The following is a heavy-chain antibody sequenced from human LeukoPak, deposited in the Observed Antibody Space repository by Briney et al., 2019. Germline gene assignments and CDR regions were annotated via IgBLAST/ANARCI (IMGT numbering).Heavy chain of an antibody. Sequence: SETLSLTCTVSGVSISTYFWSWIRQPPGKGLEWIGYIYNSGRTNYNPSLKSRVTISADTSKNQFSLRLTSVTAADTAVYYCASQAPGVTTFDYWGQGTLVTVSS. CDR2: IYNSGRT. J-gene: IGHJ4*02. CDR1: GVSISTYF. CDR3: ASQAPGVTTFDY. V-gene: IGHV4-59*08. D-gene: IGHD4-17*01.